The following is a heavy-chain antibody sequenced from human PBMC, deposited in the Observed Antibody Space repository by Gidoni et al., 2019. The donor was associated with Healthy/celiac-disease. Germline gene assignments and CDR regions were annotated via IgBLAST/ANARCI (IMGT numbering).Heavy chain of an antibody. CDR2: IHYSGNT. CDR1: GVSITSSNYY. Sequence: QLQLQESGPGLVKPSETLSLTCTVSGVSITSSNYYWGWIRPPPGKGLEWIGSIHYSGNTYYNPSLKSRVTISVDTPKNQFSLRLSSVIAADTAVYYGAGNYGSGSYYKLMVDFWGQGTLVTVSS. J-gene: IGHJ4*02. CDR3: AGNYGSGSYYKLMVDF. V-gene: IGHV4-39*01. D-gene: IGHD3-10*01.